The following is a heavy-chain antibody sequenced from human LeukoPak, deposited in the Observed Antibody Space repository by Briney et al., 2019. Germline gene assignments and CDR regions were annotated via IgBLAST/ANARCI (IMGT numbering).Heavy chain of an antibody. J-gene: IGHJ5*02. CDR3: ASPVARNLRFDP. Sequence: GGSLRLSCAASGFTFGSYSMNWVRQAPGKGLEWVSSISSSSSYIYYADSVKGRFTISRDNAKNSLYLQMNSLRAEDTAVYYCASPVARNLRFDPWGQGTLVTVSS. CDR2: ISSSSSYI. CDR1: GFTFGSYS. D-gene: IGHD5-12*01. V-gene: IGHV3-21*01.